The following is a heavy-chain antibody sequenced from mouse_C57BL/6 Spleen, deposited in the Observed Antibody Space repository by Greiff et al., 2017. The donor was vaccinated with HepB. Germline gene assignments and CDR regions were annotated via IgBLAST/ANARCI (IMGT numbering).Heavy chain of an antibody. Sequence: QVQLQQPGAELVRPGTSVKLSCKASGYTFTSYWMHWVKQRPGQGLEWIGVIDPSGSYTNYNHKFKGKATLTVDTSSSTAYMQRSSLTSEDSAVYDCGRMDRNGYFDVWGTGTTVTVSS. D-gene: IGHD2-10*02. CDR2: IDPSGSYT. J-gene: IGHJ1*03. CDR3: GRMDRNGYFDV. CDR1: GYTFTSYW. V-gene: IGHV1-59*01.